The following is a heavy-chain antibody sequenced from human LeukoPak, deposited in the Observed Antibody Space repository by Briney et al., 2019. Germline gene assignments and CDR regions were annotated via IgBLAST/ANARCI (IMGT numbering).Heavy chain of an antibody. CDR3: ARVNIVVVPADVYYFDY. CDR1: GYTFTSYG. J-gene: IGHJ4*02. Sequence: ASVKVSCKASGYTFTSYGISWVRQAPGQGLEWMGWISAYNGNTNYAQKLQGRVTMTTDTSTSTAYMELRSLRSDDTAVYYCARVNIVVVPADVYYFDYWGQGTLVTVSS. V-gene: IGHV1-18*04. D-gene: IGHD2-2*01. CDR2: ISAYNGNT.